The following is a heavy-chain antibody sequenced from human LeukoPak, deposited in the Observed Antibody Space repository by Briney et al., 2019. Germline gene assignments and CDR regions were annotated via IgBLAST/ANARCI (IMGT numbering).Heavy chain of an antibody. Sequence: GESLKISCKASVFSFTNYWIAWVRQKPGEGLEWMGNIYPGDSDTRYNPSFQGQVTISADTPIKTAYLQWSSLKASDTAIYYCARRAGGNTGGFYFDYWGQGSLVTVSS. D-gene: IGHD5-18*01. CDR3: ARRAGGNTGGFYFDY. CDR1: VFSFTNYW. CDR2: IYPGDSDT. J-gene: IGHJ4*02. V-gene: IGHV5-51*01.